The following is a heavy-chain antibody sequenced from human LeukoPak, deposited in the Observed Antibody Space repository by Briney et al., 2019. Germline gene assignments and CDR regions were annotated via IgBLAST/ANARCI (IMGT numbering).Heavy chain of an antibody. J-gene: IGHJ6*03. D-gene: IGHD2-15*01. Sequence: GGSLRLSCAASGFTFSSYTFSTYAMSWVRQAPGKGLEWVSSVSGSGVSTYYADSVKGRFTISRDNSKNTLYLQMNGLRAEDTAVYYCAKGVEDSGIYYYYYMDVWGKGTTVTVSS. V-gene: IGHV3-23*01. CDR2: VSGSGVST. CDR1: GFTFSSYTFSTYA. CDR3: AKGVEDSGIYYYYYMDV.